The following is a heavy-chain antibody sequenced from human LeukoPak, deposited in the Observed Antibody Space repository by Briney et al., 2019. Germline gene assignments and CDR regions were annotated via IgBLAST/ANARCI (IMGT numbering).Heavy chain of an antibody. CDR2: IYYSGST. V-gene: IGHV4-59*01. J-gene: IGHJ6*03. CDR3: ARGVVVAGLPSDYYYYYYMDV. D-gene: IGHD6-19*01. CDR1: GGSISSYD. Sequence: SETLSLTCTVSGGSISSYDWSWIRQPPGKGLEWCGYIYYSGSTNYNPTLKSPVTISVDTSKNQFCLKVSSVTAAATAVYYCARGVVVAGLPSDYYYYYYMDVWGKGTTVTISS.